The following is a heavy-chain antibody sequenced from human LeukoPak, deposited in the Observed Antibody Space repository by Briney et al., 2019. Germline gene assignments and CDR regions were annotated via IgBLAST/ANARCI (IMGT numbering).Heavy chain of an antibody. CDR2: IYAGGGT. V-gene: IGHV3-53*04. D-gene: IGHD2-8*02. CDR3: ASGRSYWYHLDY. CDR1: AFTVSSNF. J-gene: IGHJ4*02. Sequence: GGSLRLSCAASAFTVSSNFMTWVRQAPGKGLEWVSLIYAGGGTYYADSVQGRFSISRHLSKNTVDLQMNSLRLEDTAVYYCASGRSYWYHLDYWGRGTLVTFSS.